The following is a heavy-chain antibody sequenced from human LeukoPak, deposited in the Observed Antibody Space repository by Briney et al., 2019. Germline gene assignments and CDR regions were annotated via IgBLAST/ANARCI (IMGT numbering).Heavy chain of an antibody. Sequence: GRSLRLSYAASGFTFSSYAMHWVRQAPGKGLEWVAVISYDGSNKYYADSVKGRFTISRDNSKNTLYLQMNSLRAEDTVVYYCARELLPDYFDYWGQGTLVTVSS. D-gene: IGHD1-26*01. CDR2: ISYDGSNK. CDR3: ARELLPDYFDY. V-gene: IGHV3-30-3*01. J-gene: IGHJ4*02. CDR1: GFTFSSYA.